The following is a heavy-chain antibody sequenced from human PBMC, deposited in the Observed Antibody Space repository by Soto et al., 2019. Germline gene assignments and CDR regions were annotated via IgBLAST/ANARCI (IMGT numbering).Heavy chain of an antibody. Sequence: QVQLQESGPGLVKPSQTLSLTCTVSGGSISSGGYYWNWIRQHPGKGLEWIGYIYYSGSTYYNPSLKSRLSISVDTSKNPFSPQLTSVTAADTAVYYCARSVFPWGRRTLVTVSS. J-gene: IGHJ5*02. CDR2: IYYSGST. CDR3: ARSVFP. CDR1: GGSISSGGYY. V-gene: IGHV4-31*03.